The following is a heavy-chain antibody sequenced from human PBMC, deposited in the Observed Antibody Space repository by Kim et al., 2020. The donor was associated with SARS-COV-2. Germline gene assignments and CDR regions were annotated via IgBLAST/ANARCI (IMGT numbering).Heavy chain of an antibody. CDR1: GFTFRSYG. CDR2: ITGSGGMT. Sequence: GGSLRLTCATSGFTFRSYGMSWVRQAAGKGLEWVAYITGSGGMTYYADSVKGRFTISKDQANNTVFLQMTSLRVDDTAVYFCAKDPNGDQVGVFDPWGQG. V-gene: IGHV3-23*01. J-gene: IGHJ5*02. CDR3: AKDPNGDQVGVFDP. D-gene: IGHD4-17*01.